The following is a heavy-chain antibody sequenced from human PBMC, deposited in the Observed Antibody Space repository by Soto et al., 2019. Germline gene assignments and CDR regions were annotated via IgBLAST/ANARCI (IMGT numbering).Heavy chain of an antibody. CDR2: MYLGGCF. Sequence: SETLSLTCNLSGASVIDRYWSWSLPPPGKGPEWIGFMYLGGCFIDIPSLTSRATISVETSKNQFSMKLPSVTASDTAVYYCARSYYDSTGFAVDPWGQGTLVTVS. J-gene: IGHJ5*02. D-gene: IGHD3-22*01. CDR1: GASVIDRY. CDR3: ARSYYDSTGFAVDP. V-gene: IGHV4-59*02.